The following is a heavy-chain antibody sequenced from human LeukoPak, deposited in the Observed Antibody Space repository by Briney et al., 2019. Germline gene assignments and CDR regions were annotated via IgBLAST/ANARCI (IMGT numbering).Heavy chain of an antibody. Sequence: PSETLSLTCAVYGGSFSGFHWSWIRQPPGKGLEWIGEINHSGTSNYNPSLKSRVTMSVDTSKNQFSLSLRFVTAADTAVYYCARAPIATASPFDSWGQGNLVTVSS. CDR3: ARAPIATASPFDS. CDR2: INHSGTS. CDR1: GGSFSGFH. J-gene: IGHJ4*02. V-gene: IGHV4-34*01. D-gene: IGHD6-13*01.